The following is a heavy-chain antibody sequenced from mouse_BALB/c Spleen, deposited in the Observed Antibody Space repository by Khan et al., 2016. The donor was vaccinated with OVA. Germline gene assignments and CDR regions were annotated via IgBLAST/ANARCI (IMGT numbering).Heavy chain of an antibody. J-gene: IGHJ4*01. CDR2: INYSGSA. V-gene: IGHV3-2*02. D-gene: IGHD2-3*01. CDR3: ARDGSRYNYAMDH. CDR1: VYSITSDYA. Sequence: EVQLQESGPGLVKPSQSLSLTCTVTVYSITSDYAWNWIRQFPGNKLEWMGYINYSGSANYNPSLKSRISITRDTSKNQFFLQLKSVTTEDTATYYCARDGSRYNYAMDHWGQGTSVTVSS.